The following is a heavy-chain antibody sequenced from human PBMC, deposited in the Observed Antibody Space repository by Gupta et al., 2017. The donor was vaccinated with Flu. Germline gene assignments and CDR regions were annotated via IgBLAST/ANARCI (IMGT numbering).Heavy chain of an antibody. CDR1: GLTFSDYA. D-gene: IGHD4-23*01. CDR3: AKDRSGNPAIDY. J-gene: IGHJ4*02. Sequence: EVQLLESGGGLVQPGGCLRLSCAASGLTFSDYAINWVRQPPGKGLEWVSTVGAGGDRTYYADSVMGRFTISRDNAKNTLYLQMNSLRGDDTAVYYCAKDRSGNPAIDYWGQGTLVTVSA. V-gene: IGHV3-23*01. CDR2: VGAGGDRT.